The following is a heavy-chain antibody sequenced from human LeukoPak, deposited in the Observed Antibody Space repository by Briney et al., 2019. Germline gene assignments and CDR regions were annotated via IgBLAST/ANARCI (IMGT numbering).Heavy chain of an antibody. CDR2: IKQDGSEK. V-gene: IGHV3-7*01. CDR3: ARDRVGASVAFDI. CDR1: AFTFNIYW. J-gene: IGHJ3*02. D-gene: IGHD1-26*01. Sequence: GGSLRLSCVASAFTFNIYWMTWVRQAPGKGLEWVANIKQDGSEKYYVDSVKGRFTISRDNAKNSLYLQMNSLSAEDTAVYYCARDRVGASVAFDIWGQGTMVTVSS.